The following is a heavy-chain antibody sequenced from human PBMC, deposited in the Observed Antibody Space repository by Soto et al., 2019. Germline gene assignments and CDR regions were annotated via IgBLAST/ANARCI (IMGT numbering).Heavy chain of an antibody. J-gene: IGHJ4*02. CDR1: GFAFTGNW. V-gene: IGHV3-7*01. CDR2: IKQDGSEK. CDR3: ARATSVDAY. Sequence: EVQLVESGGYLVQPGGSLRLSCAASGFAFTGNWMSWVRQAPGKGLEGVANIKQDGSEKYYVDSVKGRFTISRDNAKNSLYLQMNSLRVEDTAVYYSARATSVDAYWGQGTLVTVSS. D-gene: IGHD5-12*01.